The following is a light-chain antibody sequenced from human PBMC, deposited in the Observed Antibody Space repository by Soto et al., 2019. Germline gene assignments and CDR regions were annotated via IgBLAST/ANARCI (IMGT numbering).Light chain of an antibody. Sequence: DIVMTQSPLSLPVTPGEPAPISCRSSQSLLHSNGYNYLDWYLQKPGQSPQLLIYLGSNRASGVPDRFSGSGSGTDFTLKISRVEAEDVGVYYCMQALQTPWTFGQGTKLDIK. CDR3: MQALQTPWT. V-gene: IGKV2-28*01. CDR1: QSLLHSNGYNY. CDR2: LGS. J-gene: IGKJ1*01.